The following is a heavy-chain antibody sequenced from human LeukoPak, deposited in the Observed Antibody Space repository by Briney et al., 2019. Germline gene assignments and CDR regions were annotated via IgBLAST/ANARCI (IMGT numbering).Heavy chain of an antibody. J-gene: IGHJ4*02. CDR1: GYTFTGYY. D-gene: IGHD3-22*01. CDR2: INPNSGGT. Sequence: ASVKVSCKASGYTFTGYYMHWVRQAPGQGLEWMGWINPNSGGTNYAQKFQGRVTMTRDTSTSTAYMELSRLGSDDTAVYYCARDYYDSSGDDYWGQGTLVTVSS. CDR3: ARDYYDSSGDDY. V-gene: IGHV1-2*02.